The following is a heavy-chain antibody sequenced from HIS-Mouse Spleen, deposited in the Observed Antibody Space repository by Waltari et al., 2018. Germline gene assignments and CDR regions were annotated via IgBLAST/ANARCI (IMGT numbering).Heavy chain of an antibody. CDR2: IGGRGVIT. CDR1: GFTFSSYA. CDR3: AKVREYYDISSFYYFDY. Sequence: EVQLLESGGGLVQPGGSLRLSCAASGFTFSSYAMSWVRQARGVGGILGIGGRGVITDCADSVKGRFTIFRDNSKNTLDLQMNSLRAEDTAVYYCAKVREYYDISSFYYFDYWGQGTLVTVSS. V-gene: IGHV3-23*01. D-gene: IGHD3-9*01. J-gene: IGHJ4*02.